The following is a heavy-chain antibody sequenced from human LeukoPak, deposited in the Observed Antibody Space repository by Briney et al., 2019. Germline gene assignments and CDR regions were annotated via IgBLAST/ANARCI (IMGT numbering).Heavy chain of an antibody. CDR1: GFTFRSYA. CDR2: ISYDGTNK. CDR3: ARESPACGEDCYFDY. Sequence: GRSLRLPCAASGFTFRSYAMNWVRQAPGRGLEWVAGISYDGTNKYYADSVKGRFTISRDNSKNTLYLQMNSLRTDDTAVYYCARESPACGEDCYFDYWGQPTIVGVSS. V-gene: IGHV3-30-3*01. J-gene: IGHJ4*02. D-gene: IGHD2-21*02.